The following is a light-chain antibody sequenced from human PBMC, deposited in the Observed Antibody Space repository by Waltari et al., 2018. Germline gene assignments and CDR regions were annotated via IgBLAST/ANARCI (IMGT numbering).Light chain of an antibody. Sequence: QSALTQPASVSGSPGQSTTISCTGSSSDVGGYNYVSWYQQHPGKAPKLMIYEVSNRPCGSSNRFAGSKSGNTASLTISGLQAEDEADDNCSSYTISSTLTVFGGGTKLTVL. CDR3: SSYTISSTLTV. V-gene: IGLV2-14*01. CDR1: SSDVGGYNY. CDR2: EVS. J-gene: IGLJ2*01.